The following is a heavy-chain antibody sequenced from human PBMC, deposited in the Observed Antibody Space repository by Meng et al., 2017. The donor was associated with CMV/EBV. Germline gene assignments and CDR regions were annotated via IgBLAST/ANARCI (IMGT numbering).Heavy chain of an antibody. CDR2: IYYNGNT. Sequence: SETLSLTCTVSDGSISSGRYYWGWIRQPPGKGLEWIGTIYYNGNTYYNPSLKSRVTISVDTSKNQFSLRLNSVTAADTAVYYCARGVYDFWSGYYPKYYFDYWGQGTLVTVSS. V-gene: IGHV4-39*07. J-gene: IGHJ4*02. D-gene: IGHD3-3*01. CDR3: ARGVYDFWSGYYPKYYFDY. CDR1: DGSISSGRYY.